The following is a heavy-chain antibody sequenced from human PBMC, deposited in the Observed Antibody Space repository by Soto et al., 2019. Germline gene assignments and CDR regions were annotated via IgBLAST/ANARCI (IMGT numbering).Heavy chain of an antibody. CDR1: RDTFTSYY. CDR2: INPHGGST. D-gene: IGHD1-26*01. V-gene: IGHV1-46*01. CDR3: ARSSGGNFGIIIEGTNWFAP. Sequence: ASVKVSCKAPRDTFTSYYINWVRQAPGQGLEWMGVINPHGGSTAYAQKFKGRVTLTRDTSASTVYMEVSSLTSEDTAMYYCARSSGGNFGIIIEGTNWFAPWGQGTPVTVSS. J-gene: IGHJ5*02.